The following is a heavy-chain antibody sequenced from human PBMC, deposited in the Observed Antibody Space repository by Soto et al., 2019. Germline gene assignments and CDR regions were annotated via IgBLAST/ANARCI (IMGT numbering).Heavy chain of an antibody. CDR2: ISSSSSTI. J-gene: IGHJ5*02. CDR3: AREGGSLNWFDP. Sequence: GGSLSLSCAASGFTFSSYSMNWVRQAPGKVLEWVSYISSSSSTIYYADSVKGRFTISRYNAKNSLYLQMNSLRDEDTAVYYCAREGGSLNWFDPWGQGTLVTVSS. CDR1: GFTFSSYS. V-gene: IGHV3-48*02. D-gene: IGHD1-26*01.